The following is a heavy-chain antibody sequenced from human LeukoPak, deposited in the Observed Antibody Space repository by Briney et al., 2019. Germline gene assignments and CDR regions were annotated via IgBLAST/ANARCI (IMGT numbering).Heavy chain of an antibody. CDR3: ARDQGGGSYGYYYMDV. CDR2: INPNSGGT. V-gene: IGHV1-2*02. D-gene: IGHD1-26*01. Sequence: ASVKVSCKASGYSFTGYFMHWVRHAPGQGLEWMGWINPNSGGTNYAQKFQGRVTMTRDTSISTAYMELSRLRSDDTAVYYCARDQGGGSYGYYYMDVWGKGTTVTVSS. J-gene: IGHJ6*03. CDR1: GYSFTGYF.